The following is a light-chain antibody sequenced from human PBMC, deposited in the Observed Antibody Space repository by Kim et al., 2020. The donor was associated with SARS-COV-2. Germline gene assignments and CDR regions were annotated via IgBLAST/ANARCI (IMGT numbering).Light chain of an antibody. CDR1: QIVGCN. CDR2: GAS. V-gene: IGKV3-15*01. J-gene: IGKJ1*01. Sequence: SPEERTTYSSRACQIVGCNLAGYHRKPGQAPRFLIYGASPRATGIPARFSGSGSGTESTLTISSLQFEDFAVYYCKQYNNWPPTFGQGTKVDIK. CDR3: KQYNNWPPT.